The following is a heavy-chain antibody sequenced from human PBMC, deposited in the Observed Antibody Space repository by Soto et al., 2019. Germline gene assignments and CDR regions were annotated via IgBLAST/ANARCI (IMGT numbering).Heavy chain of an antibody. Sequence: EVQQVESGGGLVQPGGSLRLSCAASGFTFSSYSMNWDRQAPGKGLEWVPYISSSSSTIYYADSVKGRFTISRDNAKNSLYLQMNSLRAEDTAVYYCARHPERIAEIGWFDPWGQGTLVTVSS. CDR1: GFTFSSYS. V-gene: IGHV3-48*01. D-gene: IGHD6-13*01. CDR3: ARHPERIAEIGWFDP. J-gene: IGHJ5*02. CDR2: ISSSSSTI.